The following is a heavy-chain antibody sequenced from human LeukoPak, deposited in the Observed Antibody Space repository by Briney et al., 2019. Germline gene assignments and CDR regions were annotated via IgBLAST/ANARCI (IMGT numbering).Heavy chain of an antibody. CDR1: GFTFSNYY. CDR2: IKQDGTEK. CDR3: ARGVLWEPPDY. D-gene: IGHD1-14*01. J-gene: IGHJ4*02. Sequence: GGSLRLSCAASGFTFSNYYMNWVRQAPGKGLEWVANIKQDGTEKYYVDSAKGRFTISRDNAKNPLYLQMNSLRAEDTAVYYCARGVLWEPPDYWGQGTLVTVSS. V-gene: IGHV3-7*01.